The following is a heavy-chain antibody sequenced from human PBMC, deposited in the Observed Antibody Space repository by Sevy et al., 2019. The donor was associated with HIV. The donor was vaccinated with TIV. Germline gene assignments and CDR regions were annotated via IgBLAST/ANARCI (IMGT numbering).Heavy chain of an antibody. CDR3: ATHAGIAAAGSVFDY. CDR2: IRNKPDSYTT. V-gene: IGHV3-72*01. J-gene: IGHJ4*02. Sequence: GGSQRLSCAASGFTFSDHYMEWVRQAPGKGLEWVGRIRNKPDSYTTEYAASVTGRFTISRDDSKNSLYLLMDSLKTEDTAVYYCATHAGIAAAGSVFDYWGQGTLVTVSS. CDR1: GFTFSDHY. D-gene: IGHD6-13*01.